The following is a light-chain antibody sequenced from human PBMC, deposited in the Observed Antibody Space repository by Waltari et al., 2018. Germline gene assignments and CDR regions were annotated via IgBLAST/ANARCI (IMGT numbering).Light chain of an antibody. J-gene: IGKJ1*01. CDR3: QQLNEYPFT. V-gene: IGKV1-9*01. CDR1: HDISNY. Sequence: QLTQSPSSLSASVGDRVTITCRASHDISNYLAWYQQKPGKPPKLLIYAASTLHSGVPSRFSGSGSGTDFILTISSLQPEDFATYHCQQLNEYPFTFGQGTTVNI. CDR2: AAS.